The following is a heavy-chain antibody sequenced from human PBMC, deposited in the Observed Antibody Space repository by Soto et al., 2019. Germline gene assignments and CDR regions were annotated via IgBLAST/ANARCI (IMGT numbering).Heavy chain of an antibody. Sequence: QVQLEESGPGLVKPSETLSLTCTVSGGSIGNKYWSWIRQPPGKGLEWIGYISYTGRPNYNPSLKSRVTISIDTSMNQFSRKLSSVTVADTAVYYCARGGTYGSLMIRDRFDSWGQGTLVTVSS. D-gene: IGHD6-6*01. CDR3: ARGGTYGSLMIRDRFDS. V-gene: IGHV4-59*01. J-gene: IGHJ5*01. CDR2: ISYTGRP. CDR1: GGSIGNKY.